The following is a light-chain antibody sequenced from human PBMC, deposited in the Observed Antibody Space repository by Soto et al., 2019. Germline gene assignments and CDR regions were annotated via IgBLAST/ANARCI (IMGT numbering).Light chain of an antibody. CDR1: SSDIGGYDV. Sequence: QSALTQPASVSGSPGQTITISCTGTSSDIGGYDVVSWYQQHPGKAPKLLIYEVAKRPSGVSNRFSGSKSGSTASLTVSGLQAEDEADYHCCSFAGGTTFWLFGGGTKVIVL. J-gene: IGLJ3*02. CDR3: CSFAGGTTFWL. V-gene: IGLV2-23*02. CDR2: EVA.